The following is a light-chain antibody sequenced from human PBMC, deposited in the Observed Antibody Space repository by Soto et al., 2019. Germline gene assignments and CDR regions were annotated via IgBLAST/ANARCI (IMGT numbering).Light chain of an antibody. CDR3: QQYNSYSVT. V-gene: IGKV1-5*03. Sequence: DIQMTQSPSTLSASVGDRVSITCRASQIISSWLAWYQQKPGKAPKXLIYKASSLESGVPSRFSGSGSGTEFTLTISSLQPDDFATYYCQQYNSYSVTFGQGTRLEIK. CDR2: KAS. CDR1: QIISSW. J-gene: IGKJ5*01.